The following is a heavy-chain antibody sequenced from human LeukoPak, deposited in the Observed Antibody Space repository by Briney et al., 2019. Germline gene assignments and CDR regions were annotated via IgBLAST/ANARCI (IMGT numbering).Heavy chain of an antibody. D-gene: IGHD5-24*01. V-gene: IGHV4-39*07. CDR3: ARVTATIHDY. CDR2: IYYSGST. CDR1: GGSISSSSYY. J-gene: IGHJ4*02. Sequence: PSETLSLTCTVSGGSISSSSYYWGWIRQPPGKGLEWIGSIYYSGSTYYNPSLKSRVTISVDTSKNQFSLKLSSVTAADTAVYYCARVTATIHDYWGQGTLVTVSS.